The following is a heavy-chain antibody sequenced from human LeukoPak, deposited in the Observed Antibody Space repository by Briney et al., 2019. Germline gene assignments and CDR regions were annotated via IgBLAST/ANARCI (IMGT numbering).Heavy chain of an antibody. CDR3: VSFYETY. Sequence: GGSLRLSCVASGFPFSSYWMTWVRQAPGKGLEWVANIKQDGSKKSYVDSVKGRFTISRDNAKNTVYLQMNNLRAEDTAVYYCVSFYETYWGRGTLVTVSS. J-gene: IGHJ4*02. CDR2: IKQDGSKK. V-gene: IGHV3-7*01. D-gene: IGHD2/OR15-2a*01. CDR1: GFPFSSYW.